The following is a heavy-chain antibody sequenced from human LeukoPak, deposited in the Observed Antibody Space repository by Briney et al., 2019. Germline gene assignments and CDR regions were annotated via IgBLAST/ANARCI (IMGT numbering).Heavy chain of an antibody. D-gene: IGHD6-13*01. CDR3: ASGSSSWRFSYFDY. J-gene: IGHJ4*02. CDR2: IYYSGST. CDR1: GGSISSYY. Sequence: TLSLTXTVSGGSISSYYWSWIRQPPGKGLEWIGYIYYSGSTNYNPSLKSRVTISVDTSKNQFSLKLSSVTAADTAVYYCASGSSSWRFSYFDYWGQGSLVTVSS. V-gene: IGHV4-59*01.